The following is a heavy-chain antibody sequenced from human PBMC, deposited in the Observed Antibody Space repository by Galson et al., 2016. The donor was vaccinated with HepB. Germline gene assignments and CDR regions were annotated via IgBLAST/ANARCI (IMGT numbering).Heavy chain of an antibody. CDR3: AHTTLVQGANYGLDV. V-gene: IGHV2-5*02. D-gene: IGHD3-10*01. Sequence: PALVKPTQTLTLTCTFSGFSLSTSGGGVVWIRQPPGKALERVALIYWDERKRYSPPLKSRLTITKDTSRKQVVLTMTNMDPVDTATYYCAHTTLVQGANYGLDVWGQGTTVTVSS. J-gene: IGHJ6*02. CDR1: GFSLSTSGGG. CDR2: IYWDERK.